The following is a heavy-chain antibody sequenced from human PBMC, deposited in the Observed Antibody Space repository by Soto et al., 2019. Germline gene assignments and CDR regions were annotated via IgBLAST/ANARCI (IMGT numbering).Heavy chain of an antibody. CDR2: ISGYNGNT. V-gene: IGHV1-18*01. CDR3: ARDKGYGFGWSSSSGMDV. J-gene: IGHJ6*02. Sequence: GASMKVSCKASGYTFSNFGLSWVRQAPGQGLEWMGWISGYNGNTNSAQKFQGRVTMTTDTSTTTAYMEVRSLTSDDTAVYYCARDKGYGFGWSSSSGMDVWGQGSTLTVCS. CDR1: GYTFSNFG. D-gene: IGHD5-18*01.